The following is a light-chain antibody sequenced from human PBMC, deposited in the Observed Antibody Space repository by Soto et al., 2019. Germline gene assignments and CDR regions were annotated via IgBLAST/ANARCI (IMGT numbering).Light chain of an antibody. Sequence: QAVVTQPPSASGTPGQRVTISCSGSSSNIGSNYVYWYRQLPGTAPKLLIYANSQRPSGVPDRFSGSKSGTSASLAISGLRSEDEADYYCATWDDSLRGVVFGGGTKVTVL. CDR2: ANS. CDR1: SSNIGSNY. CDR3: ATWDDSLRGVV. V-gene: IGLV1-47*01. J-gene: IGLJ2*01.